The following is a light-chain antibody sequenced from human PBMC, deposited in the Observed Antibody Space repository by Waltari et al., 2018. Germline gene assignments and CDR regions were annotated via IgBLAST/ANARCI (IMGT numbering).Light chain of an antibody. CDR3: QQYNNWLGT. J-gene: IGKJ4*01. CDR1: QSVSSN. Sequence: DIMITQSPATLSLSPGESATLSCRASQSVSSNLAWYQQKPGQAPRLLIYGASTRATGIPARFSGSGSGTEFTLTISSLQSEDFAVYYCQQYNNWLGTFGGGTKVEIK. V-gene: IGKV3-15*01. CDR2: GAS.